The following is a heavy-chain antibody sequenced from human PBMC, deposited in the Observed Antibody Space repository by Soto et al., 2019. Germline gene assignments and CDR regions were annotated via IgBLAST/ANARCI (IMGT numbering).Heavy chain of an antibody. J-gene: IGHJ6*04. CDR3: ARDRKLELPGNYYYYGMDV. D-gene: IGHD1-7*01. V-gene: IGHV4-59*01. CDR1: GGSIRDYF. CDR2: ISSSGTV. Sequence: SETLSLTCSVSGGSIRDYFWTWIRQSPGRGLEWIGYISSSGTVKYNSSLKSRVTISLDRSRNQFSLKLSSVTAADTAVYFCARDRKLELPGNYYYYGMDVWGKGTKVTVS.